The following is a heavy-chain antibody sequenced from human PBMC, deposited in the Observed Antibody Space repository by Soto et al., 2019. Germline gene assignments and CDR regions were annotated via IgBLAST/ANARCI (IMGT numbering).Heavy chain of an antibody. V-gene: IGHV3-7*01. CDR2: IKQDGSEK. CDR1: GFTFSSYW. D-gene: IGHD1-26*01. CDR3: ARVRSYHHKYYFDY. Sequence: EVQLVESGGGLVQPGGSLRLSCAASGFTFSSYWMSWVRQAPGKGLEWVANIKQDGSEKYYVDSVKGRFTISRDNAKNSLYLQMNSLRAEDTAVYYCARVRSYHHKYYFDYWGQGTLVTVSS. J-gene: IGHJ4*02.